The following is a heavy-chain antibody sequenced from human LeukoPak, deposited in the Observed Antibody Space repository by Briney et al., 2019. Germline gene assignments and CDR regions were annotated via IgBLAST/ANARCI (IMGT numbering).Heavy chain of an antibody. Sequence: PSETLSLTCTVSGGSISSGGYSWSWIRQHPGKGLEWIGYIYYSGSTYYNPSLKSRVTISVDTSKNQFSLKLSSVTAADTAVYYCARTYYDSSGYLFDYWGQGTLVTVSS. CDR1: GGSISSGGYS. CDR3: ARTYYDSSGYLFDY. V-gene: IGHV4-31*03. J-gene: IGHJ4*02. D-gene: IGHD3-22*01. CDR2: IYYSGST.